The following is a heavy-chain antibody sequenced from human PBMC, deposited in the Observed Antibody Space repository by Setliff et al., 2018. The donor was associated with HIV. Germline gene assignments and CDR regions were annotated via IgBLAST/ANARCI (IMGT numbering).Heavy chain of an antibody. J-gene: IGHJ4*02. Sequence: GSLRLSCAASGFTFSTYWMHWVRQAPGKGLVWVGFIRSKAYGGTTEYAASVKGRFTISRDDSKSIAYLQMNSLKTEDTAMYYCTRARGAAGTSLYFDYWGQGTLVTVSS. V-gene: IGHV3-49*04. CDR3: TRARGAAGTSLYFDY. CDR1: GFTFSTYW. D-gene: IGHD6-13*01. CDR2: IRSKAYGGTT.